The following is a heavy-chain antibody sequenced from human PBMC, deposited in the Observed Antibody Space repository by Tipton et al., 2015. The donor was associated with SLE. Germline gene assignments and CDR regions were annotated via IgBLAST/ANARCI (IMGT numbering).Heavy chain of an antibody. CDR1: GGSFSGYY. V-gene: IGHV4-4*09. CDR3: ARVGYGDYGGIDY. CDR2: IYTTGST. D-gene: IGHD4-17*01. J-gene: IGHJ4*02. Sequence: TLSLTCAVYGGSFSGYYWSWIRQPAGKGLEWIGYIYTTGSTNYNPSLKSRVTISVDTSKNHFSLRLTSVTAADTAVYYCARVGYGDYGGIDYWGQGTLVTVSS.